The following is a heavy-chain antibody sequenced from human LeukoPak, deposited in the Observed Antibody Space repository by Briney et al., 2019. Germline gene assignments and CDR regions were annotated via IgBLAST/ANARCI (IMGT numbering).Heavy chain of an antibody. J-gene: IGHJ4*02. CDR2: ISASGGST. V-gene: IGHV3-23*01. D-gene: IGHD5-18*01. CDR3: SKKQMWETAHYLDS. Sequence: GGSLRLSCAASGFTFSSSAMSWVRQVPGKGLEWVSGISASGGSTYYADSVRGRFTISRDNSKNTLYVQMNSLRDEHTAVYYWSKKQMWETAHYLDSLGQGNLGTVSP. CDR1: GFTFSSSA.